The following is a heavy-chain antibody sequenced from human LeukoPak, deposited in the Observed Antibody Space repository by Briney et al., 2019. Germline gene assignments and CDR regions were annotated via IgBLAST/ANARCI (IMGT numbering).Heavy chain of an antibody. CDR3: ARVGEMATIIGY. V-gene: IGHV4-31*03. J-gene: IGHJ4*02. Sequence: PSQTLSLTCTVSGVSISSGGYYWSWIRQHPGKGQEWIGYIYYSGSTYYNPSLNSRVTISVDTSKNQFSLKLSSVTAADTAVYYCARVGEMATIIGYWGQGTLVTVSS. D-gene: IGHD5-24*01. CDR1: GVSISSGGYY. CDR2: IYYSGST.